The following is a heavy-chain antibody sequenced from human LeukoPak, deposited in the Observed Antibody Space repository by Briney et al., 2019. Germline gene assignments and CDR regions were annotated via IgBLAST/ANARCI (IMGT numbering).Heavy chain of an antibody. J-gene: IGHJ3*02. CDR2: ISGGGHST. V-gene: IGHV3-23*01. CDR1: GFIFNYYA. D-gene: IGHD6-19*01. Sequence: GGSLRLSCAASGFIFNYYAMNWVRQAPGKGLEWVSAISGGGHSTYYADSVKGRFTISRDNSKNTLHLQMNSLRAEDTAIYYCAKIAVAETDAFDIWGQGTMVTVSS. CDR3: AKIAVAETDAFDI.